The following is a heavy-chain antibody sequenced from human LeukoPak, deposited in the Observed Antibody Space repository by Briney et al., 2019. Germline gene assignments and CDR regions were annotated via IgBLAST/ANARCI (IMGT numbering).Heavy chain of an antibody. Sequence: SETLSLTCTVSGDSISRSTYYWAWIRQPPGKELEWIGSVYYGRSPYYNPSLESRATISVDTSKNHFSLKRSSVTAADTAVYYCARSSGTGTFSYWGQGTLVTVSS. CDR3: ARSSGTGTFSY. CDR2: VYYGRSP. V-gene: IGHV4-39*02. CDR1: GDSISRSTYY. J-gene: IGHJ4*02. D-gene: IGHD6-25*01.